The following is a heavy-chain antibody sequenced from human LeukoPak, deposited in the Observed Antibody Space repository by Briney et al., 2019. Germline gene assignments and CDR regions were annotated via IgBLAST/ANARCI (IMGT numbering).Heavy chain of an antibody. J-gene: IGHJ2*01. CDR3: ARVFGYSSSWYLGLDWYFDL. CDR1: GGSISSYY. Sequence: SSDLSLTCTVSGGSISSYYWSWIRQPPGKGLEWIGYIYYSGSTNYNPTLKSRVTISVDTSKNQFSLKLSSVTAADTAVYYCARVFGYSSSWYLGLDWYFDLWGRGTLVTVSS. CDR2: IYYSGST. D-gene: IGHD6-13*01. V-gene: IGHV4-59*01.